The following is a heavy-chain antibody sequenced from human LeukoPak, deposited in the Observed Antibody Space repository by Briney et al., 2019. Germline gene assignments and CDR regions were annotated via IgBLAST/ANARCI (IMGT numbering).Heavy chain of an antibody. D-gene: IGHD3-10*01. CDR2: INHSGST. J-gene: IGHJ4*02. CDR3: ARVYQGLYGSGSPDY. CDR1: GGSFSGYY. Sequence: PSETLSLTCAVYGGSFSGYYWSWIRQPPGKGLEWIGEINHSGSTNYNPSLKSRVTISVDTSKNQFSLKLSSVTAADTAVYYCARVYQGLYGSGSPDYWGQGTLVTVSS. V-gene: IGHV4-34*01.